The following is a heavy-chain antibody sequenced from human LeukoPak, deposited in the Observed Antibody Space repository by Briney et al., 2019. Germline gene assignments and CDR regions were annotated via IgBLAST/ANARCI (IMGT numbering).Heavy chain of an antibody. Sequence: PGGSLRLSCAASGFTFSDHYMDWVRQAPGKGLEWVGRTRNKANSYTTEYAASVKGRFTISRDGSKNSMYLQMNSLKTEDTAVYYCTREGLDCRGGRCYSDYYGMDVWGQGTTVTVSS. V-gene: IGHV3-72*01. J-gene: IGHJ6*02. CDR3: TREGLDCRGGRCYSDYYGMDV. CDR1: GFTFSDHY. D-gene: IGHD2-15*01. CDR2: TRNKANSYTT.